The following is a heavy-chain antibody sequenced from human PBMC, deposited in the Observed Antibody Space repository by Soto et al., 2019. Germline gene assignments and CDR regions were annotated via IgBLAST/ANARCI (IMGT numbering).Heavy chain of an antibody. D-gene: IGHD5-18*01. V-gene: IGHV4-30-4*01. CDR1: GGSIRSGDYY. J-gene: IGHJ3*02. Sequence: QVQLQESGPGLVKPSQTLSLTCTVSGGSIRSGDYYWSWIRQPPGKGLEWIGYIYSRGSTYYNPSLRSRVTISIDPSNNQSPRKLSSVTAADTGVEYCARDGDTDMVEGADAFDIWGQGTMVTVSS. CDR3: ARDGDTDMVEGADAFDI. CDR2: IYSRGST.